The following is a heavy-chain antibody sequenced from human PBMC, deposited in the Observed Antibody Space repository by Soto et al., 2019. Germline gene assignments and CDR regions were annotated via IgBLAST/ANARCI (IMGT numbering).Heavy chain of an antibody. V-gene: IGHV1-24*01. D-gene: IGHD3-16*02. CDR2: FDAEDGAA. CDR1: GYTLTELS. CDR3: ATDLFPDYADAWVTFRPADY. Sequence: QVELVQSGAEVKKPGASVKFSCKVSGYTLTELSMHWVRQAPGKGLEWMGVFDAEDGAASYAQNFQGRVTMTVDTSTDTAYMEVTSLRSEDTAVYYCATDLFPDYADAWVTFRPADYWGQGTQVTVSS. J-gene: IGHJ4*02.